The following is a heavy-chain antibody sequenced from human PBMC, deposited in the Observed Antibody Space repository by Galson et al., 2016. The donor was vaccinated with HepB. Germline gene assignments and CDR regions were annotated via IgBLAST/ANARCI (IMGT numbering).Heavy chain of an antibody. CDR1: GFTFYYAW. D-gene: IGHD3-10*01. V-gene: IGHV3-15*01. Sequence: SLRLSCAASGFTFYYAWMSWVRQAPGKGLEYIGRIKSKPGGGTADYAAAVKDRLTISRDDSSNTLYLQMNRLKIEDTAIYYCTWIHRNASGITYEDYYYHMDLWGKGTTVTVSS. CDR3: TWIHRNASGITYEDYYYHMDL. J-gene: IGHJ6*03. CDR2: IKSKPGGGTA.